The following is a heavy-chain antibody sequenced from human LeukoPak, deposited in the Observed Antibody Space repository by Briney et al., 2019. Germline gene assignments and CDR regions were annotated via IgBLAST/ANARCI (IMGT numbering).Heavy chain of an antibody. J-gene: IGHJ3*02. Sequence: SETLSLTCTVSGGSISSYYWSWIRQPPGKGLEWIGYIYYSGSTNYNPSLKSRVTISVDTSKNQFSLKLSSVTAADTAVYYCARRSITMVRGVIRGDAFDIWGQGTVVTVSS. CDR3: ARRSITMVRGVIRGDAFDI. V-gene: IGHV4-59*08. CDR2: IYYSGST. CDR1: GGSISSYY. D-gene: IGHD3-10*01.